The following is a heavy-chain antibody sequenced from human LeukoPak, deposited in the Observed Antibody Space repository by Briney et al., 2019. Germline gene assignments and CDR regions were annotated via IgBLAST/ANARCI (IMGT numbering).Heavy chain of an antibody. CDR1: GFTFSNYA. J-gene: IGHJ4*02. CDR2: ISGGGSTT. CDR3: AKGGPGIVGATTPFDY. D-gene: IGHD1-26*01. Sequence: PGGSLRLSCAASGFTFSNYAMSWVRQAPGKGLEWVSAISGGGSTTYYADSVKGRFTISRDNSKNTLYLQMNSLRAEDTAVYYCAKGGPGIVGATTPFDYWGQGTLVTVSS. V-gene: IGHV3-23*01.